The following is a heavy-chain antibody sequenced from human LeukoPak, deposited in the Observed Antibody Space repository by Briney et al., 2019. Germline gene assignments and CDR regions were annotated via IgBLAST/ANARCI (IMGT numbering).Heavy chain of an antibody. V-gene: IGHV4-39*07. CDR3: ARVDNSDWNWIFDY. Sequence: SETLSLTCTVSGGSISSSSYYWGWIRQPPGKGLEWIGSIYYSGSTYYNPSLKSRVTISVDTSKNQFSLKLSSVTAADTAVYYCARVDNSDWNWIFDYWGQGTLVTVSS. CDR1: GGSISSSSYY. D-gene: IGHD1-7*01. CDR2: IYYSGST. J-gene: IGHJ4*02.